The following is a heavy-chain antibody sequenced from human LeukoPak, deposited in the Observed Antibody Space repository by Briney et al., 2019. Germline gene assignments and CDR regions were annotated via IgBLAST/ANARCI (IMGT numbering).Heavy chain of an antibody. V-gene: IGHV1-8*03. CDR3: ARDLDYDSSGYYRTGNYFDY. CDR2: MNPNSGNT. Sequence: ASVKVSCKASGYTFTSYDINWVRQATGQGLEWMGWMNPNSGNTGYAQKFQGGVTITRNTSISTAYMELSSLRSEDTAVYYCARDLDYDSSGYYRTGNYFDYWGQGTLVTVSS. J-gene: IGHJ4*02. D-gene: IGHD3-22*01. CDR1: GYTFTSYD.